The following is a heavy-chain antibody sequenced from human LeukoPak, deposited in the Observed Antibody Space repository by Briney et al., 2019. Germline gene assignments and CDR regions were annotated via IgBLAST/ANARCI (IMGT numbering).Heavy chain of an antibody. CDR1: GFTFSSHG. J-gene: IGHJ6*03. Sequence: PAGSLRLSCAASGFTFSSHGMHWVRQAPGKGLEWVAFIRYDGSNKYYADSVKGRFTISRDNAKNTLYLQIDSLRAEDTAVYYCAKDKVYSSGHSYMDVWGKGTTVTISS. D-gene: IGHD6-19*01. V-gene: IGHV3-30*02. CDR3: AKDKVYSSGHSYMDV. CDR2: IRYDGSNK.